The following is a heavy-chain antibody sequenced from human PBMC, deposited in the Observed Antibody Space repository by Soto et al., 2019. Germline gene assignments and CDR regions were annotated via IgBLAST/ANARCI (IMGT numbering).Heavy chain of an antibody. V-gene: IGHV2-70*04. CDR3: ARILGGGSFFDY. CDR1: GFSLSTNGMR. Sequence: SGPTLVNPTQTLTLTCTFSGFSLSTNGMRVGWVRQPPGRALEWLARIDWDDDKIHSTSLKTRLTISKDTSENQVVLTMTNMEPVDTATYYCARILGGGSFFDYWGQGTLVTVSS. CDR2: IDWDDDK. D-gene: IGHD2-15*01. J-gene: IGHJ4*02.